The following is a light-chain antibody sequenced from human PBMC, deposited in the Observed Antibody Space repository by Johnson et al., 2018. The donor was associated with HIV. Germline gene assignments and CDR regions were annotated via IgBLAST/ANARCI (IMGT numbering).Light chain of an antibody. Sequence: QSVLTQPPSVSAAPGQKVTISCSGSSSNIGNNYVSWYQQLPGTAPKLLIYENNKRPSGIPDRLSGSKSGTSATLGITGIPNGDEADYYCGTWDSSLSASYVFSTRTKVTVL. V-gene: IGLV1-51*02. CDR3: GTWDSSLSASYV. CDR1: SSNIGNNY. J-gene: IGLJ1*01. CDR2: ENN.